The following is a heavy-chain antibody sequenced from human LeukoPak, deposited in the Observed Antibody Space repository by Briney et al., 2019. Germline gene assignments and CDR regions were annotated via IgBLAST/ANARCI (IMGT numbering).Heavy chain of an antibody. CDR2: INHNGNVN. CDR3: ARGGGLGV. D-gene: IGHD3-16*01. CDR1: GFTFSSYW. V-gene: IGHV3-7*03. Sequence: GGSLRLSCAASGFTFSSYWMNWARQAPGKGLEWVASINHNGNVNYYVDSVKGRFIISRDNAKNSLYLQMSNLRAEDTAVYFCARGGGLGVWGQGATVTVSS. J-gene: IGHJ6*02.